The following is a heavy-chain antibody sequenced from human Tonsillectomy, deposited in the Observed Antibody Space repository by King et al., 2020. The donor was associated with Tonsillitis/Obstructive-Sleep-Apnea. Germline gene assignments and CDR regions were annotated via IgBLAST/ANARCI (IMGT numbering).Heavy chain of an antibody. J-gene: IGHJ4*02. V-gene: IGHV3-21*01. CDR1: GFTFTSYS. Sequence: EVQLVESGGGLVKPGGSLRLSCAASGFTFTSYSINWVRQAPGKVLEWVSSISSSSSYIYYADSLKGRFTISRDNAKNSLYLQMNSLRAEDTAVYYCARDSGTVAGNFDYWGQGTLVTVSS. D-gene: IGHD6-19*01. CDR3: ARDSGTVAGNFDY. CDR2: ISSSSSYI.